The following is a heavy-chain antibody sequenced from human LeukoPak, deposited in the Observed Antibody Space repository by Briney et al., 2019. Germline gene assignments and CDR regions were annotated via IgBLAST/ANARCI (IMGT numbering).Heavy chain of an antibody. Sequence: GVSLRLSCAASGFTFSNFAMSWVRHAPGKGREWGSAISGSGGSTYYADSVKGRFTMSRDNSKNTLYLQMNSLRAEDTAVYYCAKSWAGYYFDYWGQGTLVTVSS. J-gene: IGHJ4*02. CDR2: ISGSGGST. V-gene: IGHV3-23*01. CDR1: GFTFSNFA. CDR3: AKSWAGYYFDY. D-gene: IGHD3/OR15-3a*01.